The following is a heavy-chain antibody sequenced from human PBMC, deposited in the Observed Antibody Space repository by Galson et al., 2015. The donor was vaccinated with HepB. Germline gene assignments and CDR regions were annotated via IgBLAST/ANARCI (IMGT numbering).Heavy chain of an antibody. CDR3: ARAAGITGTANWFDP. V-gene: IGHV1-2*04. J-gene: IGHJ5*02. D-gene: IGHD1-7*01. CDR2: INPNSGGT. CDR1: GYTFTGYY. Sequence: SVKVSCKASGYTFTGYYMHWVRQAPGQGLEWMGWINPNSGGTNYAQKFQGWVTMTRDTSISTAYMELSRLRSDDTAVYYCARAAGITGTANWFDPWGQVTLVTVSS.